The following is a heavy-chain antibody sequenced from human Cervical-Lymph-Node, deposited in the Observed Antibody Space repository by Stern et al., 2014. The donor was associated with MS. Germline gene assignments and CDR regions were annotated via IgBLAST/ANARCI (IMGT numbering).Heavy chain of an antibody. CDR2: IVPIFGIT. J-gene: IGHJ6*02. CDR1: GGTFSNYA. Sequence: QVQLGQSGAEVKKPGSSVKVSCKASGGTFSNYAISWVRQAPGEGLEWMGRIVPIFGITNYEQKFQDRVTITADKSTSTAYMDLSSLRSEDTALYFCAKESYYYHSGGSVSYYYYYGMDVWGQGTTVTVYS. V-gene: IGHV1-69*09. CDR3: AKESYYYHSGGSVSYYYYYGMDV. D-gene: IGHD3-22*01.